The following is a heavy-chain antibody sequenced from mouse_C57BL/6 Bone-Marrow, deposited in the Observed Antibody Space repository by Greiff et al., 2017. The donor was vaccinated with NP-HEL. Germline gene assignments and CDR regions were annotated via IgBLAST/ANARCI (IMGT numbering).Heavy chain of an antibody. CDR2: INPSSGYT. D-gene: IGHD1-1*01. CDR1: GYTFTSYW. V-gene: IGHV1-7*01. Sequence: VQLQQSGAELVKPGASVKLSCTASGYTFTSYWMHWVKQRPGQGLEWIGYINPSSGYTKYTQKFKDKATLTADKSSSTAYLQLISRTYDESAVYYCASRDYGSTYLDYWGQGTTLTVSS. J-gene: IGHJ2*01. CDR3: ASRDYGSTYLDY.